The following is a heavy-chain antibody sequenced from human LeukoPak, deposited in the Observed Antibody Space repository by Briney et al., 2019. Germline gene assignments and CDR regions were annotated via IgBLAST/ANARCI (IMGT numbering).Heavy chain of an antibody. CDR3: VRDLDY. Sequence: GGSLRLSCAASGFTFSSYELNWVRQGPGKGLEWFSYISSGGGTIYYADSVKGRFTISRDNAKNSLYLQMNSLRAEDTAVYYCVRDLDYWGQGTLVTVSS. J-gene: IGHJ4*02. V-gene: IGHV3-48*03. CDR1: GFTFSSYE. CDR2: ISSGGGTI.